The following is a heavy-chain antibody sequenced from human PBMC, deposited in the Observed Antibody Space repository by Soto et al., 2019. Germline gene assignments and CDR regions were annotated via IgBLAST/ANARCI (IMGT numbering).Heavy chain of an antibody. D-gene: IGHD3-9*01. Sequence: QVQLVQSGPEVKKPGAPVKISCQASGYTFTDFDINWVRQATGQGLEWMGWMKPNTGNTRYAQRFQGRFIMTRDTSISTAYMEMGSMSSEDTAVYYCARGKLATLTDFWGQGTLVTVSS. J-gene: IGHJ4*02. CDR2: MKPNTGNT. CDR3: ARGKLATLTDF. CDR1: GYTFTDFD. V-gene: IGHV1-8*02.